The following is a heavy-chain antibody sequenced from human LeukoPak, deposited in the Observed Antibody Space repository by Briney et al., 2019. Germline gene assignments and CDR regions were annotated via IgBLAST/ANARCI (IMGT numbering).Heavy chain of an antibody. CDR2: INHSGST. D-gene: IGHD5-24*01. V-gene: IGHV4-34*01. CDR1: GGSFSGYY. CDR3: ARVTGMADDAFDI. J-gene: IGHJ3*02. Sequence: SETLSLTCAVYGGSFSGYYWSWIRQPPGKGLEWIGEINHSGSTNYNPSLKSRVAISVDTSKNQFSLKLSSVTAADTAVYYCARVTGMADDAFDIWGQGTMVTVSS.